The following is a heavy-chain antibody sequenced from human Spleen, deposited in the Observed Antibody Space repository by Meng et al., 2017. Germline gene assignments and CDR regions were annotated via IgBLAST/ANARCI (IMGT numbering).Heavy chain of an antibody. CDR2: IYWDDDK. CDR1: GFSLSTSGVA. Sequence: QFTFKESGPTLVKPTQTLTLTCTFSGFSLSTSGVAVGWIRQPPGKALEWLALIYWDDDKRYRPSLKNRLSITEDTSKNQVVLTVTNVDPLDTATYHCADGMSRVDAGGQGTLVTVSS. V-gene: IGHV2-5*02. J-gene: IGHJ5*01. CDR3: ADGMSRVDA.